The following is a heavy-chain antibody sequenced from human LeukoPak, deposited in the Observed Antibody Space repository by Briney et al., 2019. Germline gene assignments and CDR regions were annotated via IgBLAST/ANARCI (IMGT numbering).Heavy chain of an antibody. J-gene: IGHJ4*02. CDR1: GGTFSSYA. V-gene: IGHV1-69*04. CDR3: ANGYSGYDLYY. D-gene: IGHD5-12*01. Sequence: SVNVSCKASGGTFSSYAISWVRQAPGQGREWMGRIIPILGIASYAQKFQGRVTITADKSTSTAYMELSSLRSEDTAVYYCANGYSGYDLYYWGQGTMVTVSS. CDR2: IIPILGIA.